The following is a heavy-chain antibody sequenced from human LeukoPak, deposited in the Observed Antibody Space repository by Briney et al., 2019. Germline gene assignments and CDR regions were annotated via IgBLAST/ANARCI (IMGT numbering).Heavy chain of an antibody. CDR2: INWDGGSI. D-gene: IGHD3-3*01. Sequence: GGSLRLSCAASGFTFDDYAMHWVRQAPGKGLEWVSLINWDGGSIYYADSVKGRFTISRDNSKNSLYLQMNSLRAEDTALYYCAKSARSFWCGYTEFDFWGQGTLVTVSS. J-gene: IGHJ4*02. V-gene: IGHV3-43D*03. CDR1: GFTFDDYA. CDR3: AKSARSFWCGYTEFDF.